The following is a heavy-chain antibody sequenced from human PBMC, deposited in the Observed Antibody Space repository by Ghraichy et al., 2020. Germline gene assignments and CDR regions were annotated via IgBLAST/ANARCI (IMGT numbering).Heavy chain of an antibody. CDR2: IKQDGSEK. V-gene: IGHV3-7*01. J-gene: IGHJ6*02. Sequence: GGSLRLSCAASGFTFSSYWMSWVRQAPGKGLEWVANIKQDGSEKYYVDSVKGRFTISRDNAKNSLYLQMNSLRAEDTAVYYCARFNPRKPYGSTGYYGMDVWGQGTTVTVSS. CDR3: ARFNPRKPYGSTGYYGMDV. D-gene: IGHD3-10*01. CDR1: GFTFSSYW.